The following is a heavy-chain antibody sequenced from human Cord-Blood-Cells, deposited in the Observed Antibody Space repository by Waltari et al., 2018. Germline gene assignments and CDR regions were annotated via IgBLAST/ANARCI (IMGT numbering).Heavy chain of an antibody. Sequence: QVQLVQSGAEVKKPGASVKVSCKASGYTFTSYAMHWVRQAPGQRLEWMGWINAGNGNTKYSQKFQGRVTITRDTSANTAYMELSSLRSEDTAVYYCARVARQYYFDYWGQGTLVTVSS. V-gene: IGHV1-3*01. CDR1: GYTFTSYA. D-gene: IGHD6-6*01. CDR2: INAGNGNT. J-gene: IGHJ4*02. CDR3: ARVARQYYFDY.